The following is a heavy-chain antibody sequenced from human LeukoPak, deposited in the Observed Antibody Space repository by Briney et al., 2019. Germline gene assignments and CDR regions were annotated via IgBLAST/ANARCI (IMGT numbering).Heavy chain of an antibody. Sequence: GRSLRLSCAASGFTFSSYGMHWVRQAPGKGLEWVAVISYDGSNKYYADSVKGRFTISRENAKNSLYLQMNSLRAGDTAVYYCVRERLDDSSGKALQYFDYWGQGTLVTVSS. CDR1: GFTFSSYG. D-gene: IGHD3-22*01. CDR2: ISYDGSNK. J-gene: IGHJ4*02. V-gene: IGHV3-30*03. CDR3: VRERLDDSSGKALQYFDY.